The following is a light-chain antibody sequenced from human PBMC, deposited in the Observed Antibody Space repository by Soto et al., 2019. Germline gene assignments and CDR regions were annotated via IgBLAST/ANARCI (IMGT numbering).Light chain of an antibody. CDR3: QAWDINTMV. Sequence: SYELTQPPSVSVSPGQTASITCSGDKLGDKYASWYQQKPGQSPVLVIYQDIRRPSGIPERFSGSSSGNTATQTISGTQAMDEADYYCQAWDINTMVFGGGTKVTVL. V-gene: IGLV3-1*01. J-gene: IGLJ2*01. CDR2: QDI. CDR1: KLGDKY.